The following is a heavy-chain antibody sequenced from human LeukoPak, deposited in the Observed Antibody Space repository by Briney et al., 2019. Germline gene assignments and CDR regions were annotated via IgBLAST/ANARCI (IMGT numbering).Heavy chain of an antibody. CDR3: ARARTHIVGATGY. J-gene: IGHJ4*02. V-gene: IGHV4-39*01. CDR1: GGSISSSSYY. Sequence: SETLSLTCTVSGGSISSSSYYWGWIRQPPGKGLEWIGSIFYSGSTYYNPSLKSRVTMPVDTSKNQFSLKLSSVTAADTAVYYCARARTHIVGATGYWGQGTLVTVSS. CDR2: IFYSGST. D-gene: IGHD1-26*01.